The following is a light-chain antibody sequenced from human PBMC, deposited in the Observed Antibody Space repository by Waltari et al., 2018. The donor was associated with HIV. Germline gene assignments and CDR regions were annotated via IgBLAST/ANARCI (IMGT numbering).Light chain of an antibody. CDR2: YAS. CDR3: HQSSSLPHT. Sequence: EIVLTQSPDFQSVTPKEKVTITCRASQSIGSNLHWYQQKADQFPKLLIKYASRSFSGVPSRFRGSGSGTDFTLTISGLEAEDAATYYCHQSSSLPHTFGQGTKLEIK. J-gene: IGKJ2*01. CDR1: QSIGSN. V-gene: IGKV6-21*01.